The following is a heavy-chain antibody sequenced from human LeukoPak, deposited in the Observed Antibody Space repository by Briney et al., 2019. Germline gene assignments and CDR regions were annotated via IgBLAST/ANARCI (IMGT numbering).Heavy chain of an antibody. Sequence: GGSLRLACAVSGFTFSSSGMNWVRQAPGKGLEWISYISLSSGVIYYADSVKGRFTISRDNAKNSLYLQMNSLRAEDTAMYYCARDAGAGWEFLGRNDYWGQGTLVTVSS. V-gene: IGHV3-48*01. CDR2: ISLSSGVI. CDR3: ARDAGAGWEFLGRNDY. J-gene: IGHJ4*02. D-gene: IGHD1-26*01. CDR1: GFTFSSSG.